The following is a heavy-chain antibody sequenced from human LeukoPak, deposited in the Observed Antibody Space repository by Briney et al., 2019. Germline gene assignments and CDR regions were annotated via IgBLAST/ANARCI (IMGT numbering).Heavy chain of an antibody. CDR2: IYYSGST. V-gene: IGHV4-39*01. D-gene: IGHD4-17*01. J-gene: IGHJ4*02. CDR1: GGSISSSSYS. CDR3: ATRDYGDYENY. Sequence: KPSETLSLTCTVSGGSISSSSYSWGWIRQPPGKGLEWIGSIYYSGSTYYNPSLKSRVTISVDTSKNQFSLKLSSVTAADTAVYYCATRDYGDYENYWGQGTLVTVSS.